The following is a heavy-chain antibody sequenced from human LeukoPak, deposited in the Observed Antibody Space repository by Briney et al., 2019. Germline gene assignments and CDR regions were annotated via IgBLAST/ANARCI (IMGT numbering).Heavy chain of an antibody. CDR2: IYTSGST. V-gene: IGHV4-61*02. D-gene: IGHD6-19*01. Sequence: SQTLSLTCTVSGGSISSGDYYWSWIRQPPGKGLEWIGRIYTSGSTNYNPSLKSRVTMSVDTSKNQFSLKLSSVTAADTAVYYCARNSGWSPFDYWGQGTLVTVSS. J-gene: IGHJ4*02. CDR3: ARNSGWSPFDY. CDR1: GGSISSGDYY.